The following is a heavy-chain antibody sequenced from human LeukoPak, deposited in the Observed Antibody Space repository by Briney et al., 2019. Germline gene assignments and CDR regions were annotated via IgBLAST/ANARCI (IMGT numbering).Heavy chain of an antibody. CDR3: ARAIAAAGTNWFDP. CDR2: TYYRSKWYN. CDR1: GDSVSSNSAA. V-gene: IGHV6-1*01. D-gene: IGHD6-13*01. J-gene: IGHJ5*02. Sequence: SQTLSLTCAISGDSVSSNSAAWHWIRQSPSRGLEWLGRTYYRSKWYNDYAVSVKSRITINPDTSKNQFSLQLSSVTPEDTAVYYCARAIAAAGTNWFDPWGQGTLVTVSS.